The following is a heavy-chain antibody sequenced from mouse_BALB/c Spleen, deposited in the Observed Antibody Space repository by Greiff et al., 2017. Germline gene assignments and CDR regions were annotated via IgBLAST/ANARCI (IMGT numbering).Heavy chain of an antibody. J-gene: IGHJ1*01. D-gene: IGHD1-1*01. Sequence: EVMLVESGGGLVKPGGSLKLSCAASGFAFSSYDMSWVRQTPEKRLEWVAYISSGGGSTYYPDTVKGRFTISRDNAKNTLYLQMSSLKSEDTAMYYCASHSVIYYYGSSGNWYFDVWGAGTTVTVSS. CDR1: GFAFSSYD. CDR3: ASHSVIYYYGSSGNWYFDV. CDR2: ISSGGGST. V-gene: IGHV5-12-1*01.